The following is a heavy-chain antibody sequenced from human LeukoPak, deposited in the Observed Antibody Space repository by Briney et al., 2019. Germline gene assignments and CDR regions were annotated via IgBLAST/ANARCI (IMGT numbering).Heavy chain of an antibody. CDR3: ARAYSSSWYFNWFDP. CDR2: IYPSGST. J-gene: IGHJ5*02. D-gene: IGHD6-13*01. CDR1: GYSISSGYF. V-gene: IGHV4-38-2*02. Sequence: SETLSLTCTVSGYSISSGYFWGWIRQSPVKGLEWIGSIYPSGSTYYNPSLKSRVTISVDTSKNQFSLKLSSVTAADTAVYYCARAYSSSWYFNWFDPWGQGTLVTVSS.